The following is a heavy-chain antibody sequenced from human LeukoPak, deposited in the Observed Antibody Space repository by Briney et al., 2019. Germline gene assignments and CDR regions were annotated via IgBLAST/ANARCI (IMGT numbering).Heavy chain of an antibody. CDR2: INHSGST. J-gene: IGHJ4*02. D-gene: IGHD4-17*01. CDR3: ARRRLRPSIIIDY. CDR1: GGSFSGYY. Sequence: SQTLSLTCAVYGGSFSGYYWCWIRQPPGKGLEWIGEINHSGSTNYNPSLKSRVTISVDTSKNQFSLKLSSVAAADTAVYYCARRRLRPSIIIDYWGQGTLVTVSA. V-gene: IGHV4-34*01.